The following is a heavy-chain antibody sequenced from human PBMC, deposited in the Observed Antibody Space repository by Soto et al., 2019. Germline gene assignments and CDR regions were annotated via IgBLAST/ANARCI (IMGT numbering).Heavy chain of an antibody. J-gene: IGHJ4*02. V-gene: IGHV1-8*01. Sequence: QVQLVQSGAEVKKPGASVKVSCKASGYTFTSYDINWVRQATGQGLEWMGWMNPNSGNTGYAQKFQGRVTMTRNTSISTAYMELSILRSEDTAGYYCARGAHKRQQLTNWGQGTLVTVSS. CDR2: MNPNSGNT. CDR1: GYTFTSYD. CDR3: ARGAHKRQQLTN. D-gene: IGHD6-13*01.